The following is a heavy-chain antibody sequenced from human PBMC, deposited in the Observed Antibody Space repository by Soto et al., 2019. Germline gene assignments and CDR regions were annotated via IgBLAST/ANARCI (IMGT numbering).Heavy chain of an antibody. D-gene: IGHD6-13*01. CDR1: GYTFTGYY. J-gene: IGHJ6*02. Sequence: GASVKVSCKASGYTFTGYYMHWVRQAPGQGLEWMGWINPNSGGTNYAQKFQGRVTMTRDTSISTAYMELSRLRSDDTAVYYCAKVGPYSSSWYGNGEDYYYGMDVWGQGTPVTVSS. CDR2: INPNSGGT. V-gene: IGHV1-2*02. CDR3: AKVGPYSSSWYGNGEDYYYGMDV.